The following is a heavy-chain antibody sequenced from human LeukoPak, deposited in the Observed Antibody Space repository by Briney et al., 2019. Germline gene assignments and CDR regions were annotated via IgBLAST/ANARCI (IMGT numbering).Heavy chain of an antibody. CDR1: GFTFGSYG. CDR2: ISYDGSNK. J-gene: IGHJ4*02. V-gene: IGHV3-30*18. CDR3: AKRSHSSGWYYFDY. D-gene: IGHD6-19*01. Sequence: GGSLRLSCAASGFTFGSYGMHWVRQAPGKGLEWVAVISYDGSNKYYADSVKGRFTISRDNSKNTLYLQMNSLRAEDTAVYYCAKRSHSSGWYYFDYWGQGTLVTVSS.